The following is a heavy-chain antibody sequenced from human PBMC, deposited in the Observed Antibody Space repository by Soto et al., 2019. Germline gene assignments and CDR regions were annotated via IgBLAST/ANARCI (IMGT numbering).Heavy chain of an antibody. CDR2: ISYDGSNK. CDR3: AKGLGHGGRGAFDI. J-gene: IGHJ3*02. Sequence: QVQLVESGGGVVQPGRSLRLSCAASGFTFSSYAIHWVRQAPGKGLEWVAVISYDGSNKYYADSVKGRFTISRDNSKDTLYMQMTSLRAEDTAVYYCAKGLGHGGRGAFDIWGQGTMVTVSS. D-gene: IGHD7-27*01. V-gene: IGHV3-30*04. CDR1: GFTFSSYA.